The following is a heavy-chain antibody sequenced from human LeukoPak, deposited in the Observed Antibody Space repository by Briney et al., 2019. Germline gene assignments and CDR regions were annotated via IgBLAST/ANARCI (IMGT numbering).Heavy chain of an antibody. J-gene: IGHJ4*02. CDR2: ISDSGGAT. CDR1: GLTFSSYV. Sequence: GGSLRLSCAASGLTFSSYVMNWARQAPEKGLEWVSSISDSGGATYYADSVKGRFTISRDNSKNTLYLQMNSLRAEDTALYYCAKGTYPDYWGQGTLVTVSP. CDR3: AKGTYPDY. D-gene: IGHD3-10*01. V-gene: IGHV3-23*01.